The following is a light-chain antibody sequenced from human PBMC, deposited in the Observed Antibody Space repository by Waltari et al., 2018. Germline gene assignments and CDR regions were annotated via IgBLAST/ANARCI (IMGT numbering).Light chain of an antibody. CDR2: DVT. CDR3: CSYADGNTYV. V-gene: IGLV2-11*01. J-gene: IGLJ1*01. Sequence: QSALTQPRSVSGSPGQSVTISCTGTGSDVGAYMYVSWYQHRPGEAPKVSIYDVTYRPSGVPDRFSGSKSGNTASLTISGLQAEDEADYFCCSYADGNTYVFGTGTKVTVL. CDR1: GSDVGAYMY.